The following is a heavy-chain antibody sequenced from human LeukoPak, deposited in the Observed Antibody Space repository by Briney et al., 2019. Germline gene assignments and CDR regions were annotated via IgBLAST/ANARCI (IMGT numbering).Heavy chain of an antibody. CDR3: ARASGAVYYHYYYMDV. CDR2: IIPIFGTA. D-gene: IGHD6-25*01. CDR1: GGTFSSYA. V-gene: IGHV1-69*05. Sequence: GASVKVSCKASGGTFSSYAISWVRQAPGQGLEWMGGIIPIFGTANYAQKFQGRVTITTDESTSTAYMELSSLRSEDTAVYYCARASGAVYYHYYYMDVWGKGTTVTVSS. J-gene: IGHJ6*03.